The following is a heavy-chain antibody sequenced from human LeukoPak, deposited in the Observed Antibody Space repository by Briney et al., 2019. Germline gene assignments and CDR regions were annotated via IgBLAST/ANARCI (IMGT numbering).Heavy chain of an antibody. J-gene: IGHJ4*02. CDR3: ARDQEKWFGELLDY. CDR2: ISISSSTI. Sequence: PGGSLRLSCAASGCIFSSYSMNWVRQAPGKGLEGVSSISISSSTIYYADSVKGRFSISRDNAKNSLYLQMNSLRAEDKAVYYYARDQEKWFGELLDYWGQGTLVTVSS. CDR1: GCIFSSYS. V-gene: IGHV3-48*01. D-gene: IGHD3-10*01.